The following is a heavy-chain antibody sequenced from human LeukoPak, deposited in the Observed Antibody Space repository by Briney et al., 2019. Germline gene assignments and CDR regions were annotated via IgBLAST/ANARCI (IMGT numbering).Heavy chain of an antibody. D-gene: IGHD2-21*02. Sequence: GGSLRPSCATSGFTFNNYAMTWVRQAPGKGLEWVSTISGSGAATYYADSVKGRFTISRDNAKNSLYLQMNSLTEEDTAVYYCARGETAVTSYLHFRGQGTLVTVSS. CDR2: ISGSGAAT. V-gene: IGHV3-23*01. J-gene: IGHJ4*02. CDR3: ARGETAVTSYLHF. CDR1: GFTFNNYA.